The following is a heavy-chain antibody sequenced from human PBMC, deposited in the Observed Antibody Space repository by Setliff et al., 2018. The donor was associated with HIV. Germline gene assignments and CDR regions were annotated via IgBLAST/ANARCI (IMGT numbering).Heavy chain of an antibody. CDR2: IYHTGRT. V-gene: IGHV4-38-2*01. J-gene: IGHJ5*02. CDR3: ASRIYYYDESRVLREEGFVP. CDR1: DYSIGSGYY. Sequence: SETLSLTCVVSDYSIGSGYYWGWVRQPPGKGLEWTGSIYHTGRTYYNRSLESRLTISIDTSKNQFSLKLTSVTAADTAMYYCASRIYYYDESRVLREEGFVPWGQGTLVTVSS. D-gene: IGHD3-22*01.